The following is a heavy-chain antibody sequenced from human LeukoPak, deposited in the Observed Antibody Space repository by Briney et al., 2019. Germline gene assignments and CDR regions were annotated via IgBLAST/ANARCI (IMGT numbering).Heavy chain of an antibody. CDR2: IYYSGST. J-gene: IGHJ6*03. Sequence: SETLSLTCTVSGGSISSYYWSWIRQPPGKGLEWIGYIYYSGSTNYNPSLKSRVTISVDTSKNQFSLKLSSVTAADTAVYYCARDRTAMVTPAYYMDVWGKGTTVAVSS. CDR3: ARDRTAMVTPAYYMDV. CDR1: GGSISSYY. V-gene: IGHV4-59*01. D-gene: IGHD5-18*01.